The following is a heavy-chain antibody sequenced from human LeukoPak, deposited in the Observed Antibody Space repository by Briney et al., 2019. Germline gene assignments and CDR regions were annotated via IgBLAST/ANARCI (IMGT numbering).Heavy chain of an antibody. D-gene: IGHD3-22*01. CDR3: AAESIYYDSSGYYSR. CDR1: GFTFSDYH. CDR2: ISSSSSYT. Sequence: NSGGSLRLSCAASGFTFSDYHMSWIRQAPGKGLEWVSYISSSSSYTNYADSVKGRFTISRDNAKNSLYLQMNSLRAEDTAVYYCAAESIYYDSSGYYSRWGQGTLVTVSS. J-gene: IGHJ4*02. V-gene: IGHV3-11*05.